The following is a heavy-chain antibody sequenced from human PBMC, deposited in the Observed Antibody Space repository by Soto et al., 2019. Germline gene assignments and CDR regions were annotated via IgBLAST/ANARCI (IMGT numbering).Heavy chain of an antibody. CDR2: ISTSGGST. CDR1: GFTFSSYV. D-gene: IGHD3-3*01. Sequence: EVQLLESGGGLVQPGGSLRLSCAASGFTFSSYVMSWVRQAPGKGLEWVSAISTSGGSTYYADSEKGRFTISRDNSKNSLYIQMNSLRAEDTAVYYCAKRFWCGYHTDYYFNYWCQGTLVTVSS. CDR3: AKRFWCGYHTDYYFNY. J-gene: IGHJ4*02. V-gene: IGHV3-23*01.